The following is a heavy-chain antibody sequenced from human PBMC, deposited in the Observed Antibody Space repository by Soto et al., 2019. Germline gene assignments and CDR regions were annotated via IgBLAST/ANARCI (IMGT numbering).Heavy chain of an antibody. V-gene: IGHV4-59*01. Sequence: SETLSLTFTVSGGSISNYYWSWIRQPPGRGLEWIGHIFYSGSTNYNPALKSRVTISVDTSKSQFSLKLSSVTAADTAVYYCAKDSGYNYGYFRWFDPWGQGTLVTVSS. D-gene: IGHD5-18*01. J-gene: IGHJ5*02. CDR1: GGSISNYY. CDR3: AKDSGYNYGYFRWFDP. CDR2: IFYSGST.